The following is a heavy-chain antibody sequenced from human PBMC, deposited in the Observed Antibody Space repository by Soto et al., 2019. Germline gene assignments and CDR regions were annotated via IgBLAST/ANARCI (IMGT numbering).Heavy chain of an antibody. V-gene: IGHV4-59*01. J-gene: IGHJ4*02. CDR3: ASYRGALYFES. D-gene: IGHD3-16*01. Sequence: ASETLSLSCSVSGRSMSSNYWSWIRQSPDKGLEWLGYVFYGGTDYNPSLGGRVSMSVETSKSQFSLKLTSVTVADTAVYYCASYRGALYFESWGPGILVTVSS. CDR1: GRSMSSNY. CDR2: VFYGGT.